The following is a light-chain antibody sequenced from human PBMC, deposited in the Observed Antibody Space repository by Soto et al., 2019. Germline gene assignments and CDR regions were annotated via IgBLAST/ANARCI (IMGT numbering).Light chain of an antibody. CDR2: GAS. J-gene: IGKJ1*01. CDR3: QQYGSSSWT. Sequence: IVLTQSPGTLSLSPLERATLSCRASQSVSSSYLAWYQQKPGQAPRLLIYGASSRATGIPDRFSGSGSGTDFTLTISRLEPEDFAVYYCQQYGSSSWTFGQGTKVDIK. CDR1: QSVSSSY. V-gene: IGKV3-20*01.